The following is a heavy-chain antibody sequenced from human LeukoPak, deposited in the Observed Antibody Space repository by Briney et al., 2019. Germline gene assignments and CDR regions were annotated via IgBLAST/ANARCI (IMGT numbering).Heavy chain of an antibody. CDR3: ARVAKTGFSSSSDYFDY. Sequence: GESLKIFCKGSGYSFTSYWICWGRQIAGESPGGVGDIFSGDSDTRYNPSFQGQVTISADKSISTAYLQWTSLRASDTAMYFCARVAKTGFSSSSDYFDYWGQGTLVTVSS. J-gene: IGHJ4*02. D-gene: IGHD6-6*01. CDR1: GYSFTSYW. V-gene: IGHV5-51*01. CDR2: IFSGDSDT.